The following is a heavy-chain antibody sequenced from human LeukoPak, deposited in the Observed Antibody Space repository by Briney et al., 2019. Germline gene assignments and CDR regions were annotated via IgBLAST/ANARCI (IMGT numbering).Heavy chain of an antibody. CDR3: ARESSGSYFFY. CDR1: GFTFSSYA. Sequence: GGSLRLSCAASGFTFSSYAMSWVRQAPGKGLEWVSVIYSGTNTYYADSVKGRFTISRDNSKNTLYLQMNSLRVEDTAVYYCARESSGSYFFYWGQGTLVTVSS. CDR2: IYSGTNT. V-gene: IGHV3-66*01. J-gene: IGHJ4*02. D-gene: IGHD1-26*01.